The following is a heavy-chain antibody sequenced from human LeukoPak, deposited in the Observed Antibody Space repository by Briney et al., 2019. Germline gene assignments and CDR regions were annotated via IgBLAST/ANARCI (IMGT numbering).Heavy chain of an antibody. CDR3: ARGRIASGAYYYYMDV. CDR2: IYHSGTT. Sequence: TSETLSLTCTVSGYSISSGYYWGWIRQPPGKGLEWIGSIYHSGTTYYNPSFKSRVTISVDTSKNQVSLKLSSVTAADTAVYYCARGRIASGAYYYYMDVWGKGTTVTVSS. V-gene: IGHV4-38-2*02. J-gene: IGHJ6*03. CDR1: GYSISSGYY. D-gene: IGHD2-21*01.